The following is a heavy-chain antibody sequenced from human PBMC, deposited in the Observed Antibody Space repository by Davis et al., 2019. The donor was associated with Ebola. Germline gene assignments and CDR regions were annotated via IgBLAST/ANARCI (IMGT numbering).Heavy chain of an antibody. CDR2: VSGSGAKT. CDR3: AKSDPSDNCGGDNCYYKFDY. Sequence: GESLKISCAASGFSFRKYAMTWVRQVPGKGLEWVSSVSGSGAKTHDADSVKGRFTISRDNSMNTLYLQMNSLRGDDSAIYYCAKSDPSDNCGGDNCYYKFDYWGQGILVTVSS. CDR1: GFSFRKYA. J-gene: IGHJ4*02. V-gene: IGHV3-23*01. D-gene: IGHD2-15*01.